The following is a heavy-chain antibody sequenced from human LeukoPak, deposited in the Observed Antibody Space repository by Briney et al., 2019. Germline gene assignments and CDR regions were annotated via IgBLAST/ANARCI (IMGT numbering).Heavy chain of an antibody. V-gene: IGHV1-18*01. CDR2: ISTYDGDT. D-gene: IGHD6-19*01. Sequence: ASVKVSCKGSGYTFXKXXISWXXXXXXXGXEWLVWISTYDGDTKYAXKXXGRVTMTRDTSTNTAYMELRSLRSDDTAVYYCARDPSNSVGRYIFFDFWGQGTLVAVSS. J-gene: IGHJ4*02. CDR3: ARDPSNSVGRYIFFDF. CDR1: GYTFXKXX.